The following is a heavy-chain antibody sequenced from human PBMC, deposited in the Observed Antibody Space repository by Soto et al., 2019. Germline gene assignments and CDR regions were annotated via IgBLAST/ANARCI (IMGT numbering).Heavy chain of an antibody. CDR3: AKDGHSGYDRRWPLPDY. J-gene: IGHJ4*02. CDR2: ISYDGSNK. CDR1: GFTFSSYG. V-gene: IGHV3-30*18. D-gene: IGHD5-12*01. Sequence: GGSLRLSCAASGFTFSSYGMHWVRQAPGKGPEWVAVISYDGSNKYYADSVKGRFTISRDNSKNTLYLQMNSLRAEDTAVYYCAKDGHSGYDRRWPLPDYWGQGTLVTVSS.